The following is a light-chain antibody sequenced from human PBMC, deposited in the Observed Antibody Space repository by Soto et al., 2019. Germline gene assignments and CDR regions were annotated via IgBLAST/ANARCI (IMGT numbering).Light chain of an antibody. CDR2: DDD. J-gene: IGLJ2*01. Sequence: SYELTQPPSVSVAPGQTARITCGGNNFGIKGVHWYQQRPGQAPVLVVYDDDDRPSGIPERFSGSNSGNTATLTISRVEAGDEADYCCQVWDSTSDHVVFGGGTKLTVL. CDR3: QVWDSTSDHVV. V-gene: IGLV3-21*02. CDR1: NFGIKG.